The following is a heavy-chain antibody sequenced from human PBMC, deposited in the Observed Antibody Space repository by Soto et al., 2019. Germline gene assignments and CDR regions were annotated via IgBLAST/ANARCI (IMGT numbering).Heavy chain of an antibody. CDR3: AKAIPHELAVADY. D-gene: IGHD6-19*01. CDR1: GGSISTSNW. V-gene: IGHV4-4*02. CDR2: VYRTGST. J-gene: IGHJ4*02. Sequence: PSETLSLTCAVSGGSISTSNWWSWVRQPPGKGLEWIGEVYRTGSTNYNPSLESRLTISVDKSKNQFSLKLTSVTAEDTAVYYCAKAIPHELAVADYWGQGTLVTVSS.